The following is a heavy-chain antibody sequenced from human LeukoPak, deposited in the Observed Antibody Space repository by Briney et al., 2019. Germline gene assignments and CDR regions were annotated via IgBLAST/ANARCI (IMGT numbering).Heavy chain of an antibody. Sequence: GGSLTLSCAASGFTFSSYWMHWVRQAQGKGLVWVSRINSDGSSTSYADSVKGRLTISRDNAKNTLYLQMNSLRAEDTAVYYCARVGSSGYCLDYWGQGTLVTVSS. V-gene: IGHV3-74*01. J-gene: IGHJ4*02. D-gene: IGHD3-22*01. CDR1: GFTFSSYW. CDR3: ARVGSSGYCLDY. CDR2: INSDGSST.